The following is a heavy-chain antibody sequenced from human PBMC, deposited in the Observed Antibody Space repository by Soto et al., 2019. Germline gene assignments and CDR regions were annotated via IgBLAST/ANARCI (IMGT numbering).Heavy chain of an antibody. CDR1: GYTLTELS. Sequence: AEVKVSCKVSGYTLTELSMHWVRQAPGKGXEWMGGFDPEDGETIYAQKFQGRVTMTEDTSTDTAYMELSSLRSEDTAVYYCATTRGGIVVVTADQYYFDYWGQGTLVTVS. J-gene: IGHJ4*02. CDR2: FDPEDGET. V-gene: IGHV1-24*01. CDR3: ATTRGGIVVVTADQYYFDY. D-gene: IGHD2-21*02.